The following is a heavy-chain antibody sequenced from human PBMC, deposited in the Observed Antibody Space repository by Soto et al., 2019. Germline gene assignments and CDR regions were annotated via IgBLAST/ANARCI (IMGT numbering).Heavy chain of an antibody. CDR2: MNPNSGNR. J-gene: IGHJ4*02. CDR3: ARGQYFSDSSGYDDY. V-gene: IGHV1-8*02. D-gene: IGHD3-22*01. CDR1: GYTFTTYD. Sequence: SVKVSCKPSGYTFTTYDINWVRQDACQGLVWMGWMNPNSGNRGYAQKFKGRVTMTRDTSISTAYMELSDLRSEDTAVYYCARGQYFSDSSGYDDYWGQGTEVTVA.